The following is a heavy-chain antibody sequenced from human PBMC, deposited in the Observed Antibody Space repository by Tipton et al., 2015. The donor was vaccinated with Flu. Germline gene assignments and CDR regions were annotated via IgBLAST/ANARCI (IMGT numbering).Heavy chain of an antibody. CDR2: ISRSGRT. CDR3: VLFYHETSASPLGDF. D-gene: IGHD3-22*01. V-gene: IGHV4-4*02. CDR1: GDSIDSRYF. Sequence: TLSLTCSISGDSIDSRYFWGWSRQPPGRGLEWIGDISRSGRTNYNPSLRSRLTMSVDTSKNQFSLNLDSLTAADTAVYYCVLFYHETSASPLGDFWAQGTRVTVSS. J-gene: IGHJ3*01.